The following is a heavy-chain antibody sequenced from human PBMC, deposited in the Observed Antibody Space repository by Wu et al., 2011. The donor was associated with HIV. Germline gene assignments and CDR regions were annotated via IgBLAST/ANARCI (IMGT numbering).Heavy chain of an antibody. D-gene: IGHD3-9*01. Sequence: QVQLVQSGAEVKRPGSSVKVSCRTSGVTFNNYAITWVRQAPGQGLEWMGWVSADNRHTNYAQNLQGRVTMTTDTSTTTAYMELRSLRSDDTAVYYCARDRRYFDWFSADDYLYYYGLDVWGQGTTVTVSS. J-gene: IGHJ6*02. V-gene: IGHV1-18*04. CDR1: GVTFNNYA. CDR2: VSADNRHT. CDR3: ARDRRYFDWFSADDYLYYYGLDV.